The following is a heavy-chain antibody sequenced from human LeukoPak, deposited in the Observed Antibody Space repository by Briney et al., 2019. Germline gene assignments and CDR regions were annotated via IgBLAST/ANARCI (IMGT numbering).Heavy chain of an antibody. CDR3: ATGYCSSTSCSDFDY. Sequence: GASVKVSCKVSGYTLTELSMHWVRQAPGKGLEWMGGFDPEDGETIYAQKFQGRVTMTEDTSTDTAYIELSSLRAEDTAVYYCATGYCSSTSCSDFDYWGQGTLVTVSS. V-gene: IGHV1-24*01. CDR2: FDPEDGET. J-gene: IGHJ4*02. CDR1: GYTLTELS. D-gene: IGHD2-2*01.